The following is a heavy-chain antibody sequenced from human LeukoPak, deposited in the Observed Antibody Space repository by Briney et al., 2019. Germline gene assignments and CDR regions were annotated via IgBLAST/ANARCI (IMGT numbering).Heavy chain of an antibody. CDR3: ARLLNGKGYFDYYMGV. CDR1: GFTFSSYS. J-gene: IGHJ6*03. V-gene: IGHV3-21*01. CDR2: ISSSSSYI. Sequence: GGSLRLSCAASGFTFSSYSMNWVRQAPGKGLEWVSSISSSSSYIYYADSVKGRFTISRDNAKNSLYLQMNSLRAEDTAVYYCARLLNGKGYFDYYMGVWGKGTTVTVSS. D-gene: IGHD2-8*01.